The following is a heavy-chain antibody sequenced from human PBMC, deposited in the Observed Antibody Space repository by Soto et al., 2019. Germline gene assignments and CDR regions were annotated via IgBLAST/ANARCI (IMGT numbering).Heavy chain of an antibody. V-gene: IGHV4-4*02. CDR2: IYHSGST. J-gene: IGHJ6*03. CDR1: SGSISSSNW. D-gene: IGHD2-15*01. CDR3: AREIFACSGGSCYSGGYYYYYYMDV. Sequence: PSETLSLTCAVSSGSISSSNWWSWVRQPPGKGLEWIGEIYHSGSTNYNPSLKSRVTIPVDKSKNQFSLKLSSVTAADTAVYYCAREIFACSGGSCYSGGYYYYYYMDVWGKGTTVTVSS.